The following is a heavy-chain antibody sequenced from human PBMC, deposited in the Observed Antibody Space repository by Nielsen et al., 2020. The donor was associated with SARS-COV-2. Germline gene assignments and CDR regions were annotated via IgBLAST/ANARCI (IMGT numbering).Heavy chain of an antibody. CDR2: IRPDGTGA. J-gene: IGHJ4*02. Sequence: GESLKTSCAASGFTFSASWMAWVRQAPGKGLEWLSNIRPDGTGANYVDSVKGRFTISRDNAKNLLYLQMGSLRADDTAVYFCKSEGNWGQGTLVTVSS. V-gene: IGHV3-7*03. CDR3: KSEGN. CDR1: GFTFSASW.